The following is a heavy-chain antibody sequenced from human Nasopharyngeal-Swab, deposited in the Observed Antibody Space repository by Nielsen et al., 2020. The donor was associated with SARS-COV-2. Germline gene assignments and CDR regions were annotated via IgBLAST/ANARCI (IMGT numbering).Heavy chain of an antibody. J-gene: IGHJ4*02. CDR3: ARPSGGWYSDY. D-gene: IGHD2-15*01. CDR1: GYTFTSYG. CDR2: ISAYNGNT. Sequence: ASVKVSCKASGYTFTSYGISWVRQAPGQGLEWMGWISAYNGNTKYSQKFQGRVTITRDTSASTAYMELSSLRSEDTAVYYCARPSGGWYSDYWGQGTLVTVSS. V-gene: IGHV1-18*01.